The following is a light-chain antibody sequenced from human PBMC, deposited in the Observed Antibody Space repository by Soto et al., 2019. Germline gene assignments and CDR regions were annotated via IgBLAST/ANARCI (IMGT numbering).Light chain of an antibody. V-gene: IGLV1-44*01. CDR1: SSNIGSNT. CDR3: AAWDDSLDGYV. Sequence: QAVVTQPPSASGTPGQRVTISCSGASSNIGSNTVNWYLQLPGTAPKLLIYSNNQRPSGVPDRFSGSKSGTSASLAISGLQSEDEADYYCAAWDDSLDGYVFGTGTKVTVL. CDR2: SNN. J-gene: IGLJ1*01.